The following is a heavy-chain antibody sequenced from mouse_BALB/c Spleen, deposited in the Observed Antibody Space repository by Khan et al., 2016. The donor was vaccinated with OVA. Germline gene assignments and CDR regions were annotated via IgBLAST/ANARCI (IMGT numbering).Heavy chain of an antibody. CDR2: INPHIGET. D-gene: IGHD1-1*01. CDR1: GYSFTGYF. Sequence: VQLQQSGPELVKPGASVKISCKASGYSFTGYFMNWVMQRHGKSLEWIGRINPHIGETFYNQKFQGKAPLTVDESSSTAHMELLSLASEDSAVYYCARIYRSDFDYWGQGTTLTVSS. J-gene: IGHJ2*01. V-gene: IGHV1-20*02. CDR3: ARIYRSDFDY.